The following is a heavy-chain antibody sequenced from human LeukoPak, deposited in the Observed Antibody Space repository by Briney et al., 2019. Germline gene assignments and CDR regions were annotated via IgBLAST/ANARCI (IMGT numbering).Heavy chain of an antibody. CDR3: ARHETGSYLRPPGDY. Sequence: ETLSLTCTVSGGSISSYYWSWIRQPPGKGLEWMGIIYPGDSDTRYSPSFQGQVTISADKSISTAYLQWTSLKASDTAMYYCARHETGSYLRPPGDYWGQGTLVTVSS. CDR1: GGSISSYY. CDR2: IYPGDSDT. J-gene: IGHJ4*02. D-gene: IGHD1-26*01. V-gene: IGHV5-51*01.